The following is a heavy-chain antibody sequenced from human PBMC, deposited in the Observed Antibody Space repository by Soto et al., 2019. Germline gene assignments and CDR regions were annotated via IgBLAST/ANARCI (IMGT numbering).Heavy chain of an antibody. J-gene: IGHJ4*01. CDR2: IYWDDDK. V-gene: IGHV2-5*02. D-gene: IGHD3-9*01. Sequence: SGPTLVNPTQALTLPCTFSGFSLSTSGVGVAWIRQPPGEALEWLALIYWDDDKRYSPSLKSRLTITKDTSKNQVVLTMTNMDPVDTATYYCAPRTNISCFDYWGHGTLVTVSS. CDR1: GFSLSTSGVG. CDR3: APRTNISCFDY.